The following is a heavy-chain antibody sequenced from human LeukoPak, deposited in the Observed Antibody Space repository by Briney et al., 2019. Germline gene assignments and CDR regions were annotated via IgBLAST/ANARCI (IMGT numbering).Heavy chain of an antibody. J-gene: IGHJ4*02. D-gene: IGHD6-13*01. Sequence: SETLSLTCGVYGGSFSGYYWSWIRQPPGKGLEWIGEINNSGSANYNPSLKSRVTISVDTSKNQFSLKLSSVTAADTAVYYCVRDIAAAGGFDYWGQGTLVTVSS. CDR2: INNSGSA. CDR3: VRDIAAAGGFDY. V-gene: IGHV4-34*01. CDR1: GGSFSGYY.